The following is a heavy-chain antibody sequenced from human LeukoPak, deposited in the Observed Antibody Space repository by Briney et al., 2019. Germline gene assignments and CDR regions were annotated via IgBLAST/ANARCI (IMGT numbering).Heavy chain of an antibody. Sequence: GGSLRLSCAAAGFTFDDFVMSWVRQAPGKWLEWVSGTNWNGGSTVYADSVKGRFTISRDNAKNSLYLQMNSLRAEDTAVYYCARDLYNWNDGSAFDIWGQGTMVTVSS. V-gene: IGHV3-20*04. CDR2: TNWNGGST. CDR1: GFTFDDFV. CDR3: ARDLYNWNDGSAFDI. D-gene: IGHD1-1*01. J-gene: IGHJ3*02.